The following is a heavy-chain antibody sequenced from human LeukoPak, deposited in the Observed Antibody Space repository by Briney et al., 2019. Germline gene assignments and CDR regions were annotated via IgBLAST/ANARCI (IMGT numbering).Heavy chain of an antibody. Sequence: SETLSLTCSVSGGSISSSTYYWGWIRQPPGKGLEWIGSIYYSGSTYYNPSLKSRVTISVDTSKNQFSLKLNSVTATDTAVYYCATQWISVYNWFDPWGQGTLVTVSS. CDR3: ATQWISVYNWFDP. J-gene: IGHJ5*02. CDR1: GGSISSSTYY. D-gene: IGHD5-12*01. V-gene: IGHV4-39*01. CDR2: IYYSGST.